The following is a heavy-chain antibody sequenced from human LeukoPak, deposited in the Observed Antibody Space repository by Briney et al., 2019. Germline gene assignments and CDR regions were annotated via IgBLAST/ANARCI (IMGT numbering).Heavy chain of an antibody. Sequence: SETLSLTCTVSGGSISSYYWSWIRQPPGKGLEWIGYIYYSGSTNYNPSLKSRVTISVDTSKNRFSLKLSSVTAADTAVYYCGTLFGVVSMDVWGQGTTVTVSS. CDR2: IYYSGST. J-gene: IGHJ6*02. CDR1: GGSISSYY. CDR3: GTLFGVVSMDV. V-gene: IGHV4-59*12. D-gene: IGHD3-3*01.